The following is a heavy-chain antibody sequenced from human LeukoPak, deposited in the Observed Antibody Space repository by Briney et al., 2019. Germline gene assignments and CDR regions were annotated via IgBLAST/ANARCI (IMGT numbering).Heavy chain of an antibody. CDR2: INHSGST. V-gene: IGHV4-34*01. D-gene: IGHD1-26*01. CDR3: ARGQGGNYYLNYFDY. J-gene: IGHJ4*02. CDR1: GGSFSGYY. Sequence: SETLSLTCAVYGGSFSGYYWSWIRQPPGKGLEWIGEINHSGSTNYNPSLKSRVTISVDTSRNQFSLRLTSVTAADTAVYYCARGQGGNYYLNYFDYWGQGALVTASS.